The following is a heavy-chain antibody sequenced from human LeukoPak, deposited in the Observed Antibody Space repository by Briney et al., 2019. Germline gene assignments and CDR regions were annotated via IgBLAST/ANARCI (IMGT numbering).Heavy chain of an antibody. J-gene: IGHJ5*02. V-gene: IGHV3-48*03. CDR3: ARYSAYDILTGDPPPGYFAP. CDR1: GFTFSSYE. Sequence: PGGSLRLSCAASGFTFSSYEMNWVRQAPGKGLEWVSYISSSGSTIYYADSVKGRFTISRDNAKNSLYLQMNSLRAENTAVYYSARYSAYDILTGDPPPGYFAPWGQGTLVPASS. CDR2: ISSSGSTI. D-gene: IGHD3-9*01.